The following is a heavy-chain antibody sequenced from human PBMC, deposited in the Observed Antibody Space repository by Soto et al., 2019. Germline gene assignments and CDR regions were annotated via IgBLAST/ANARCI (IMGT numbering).Heavy chain of an antibody. Sequence: KPSETLSLTCQVYGGSFSGYYWSWIRQPPGKGLEWIGEIHQSGSTNYNPSLKSRLTISIDTSKNQFSLKLTSVTAADTAVYYCATVVVVASNLRDDAFDIWGQGTMVTVSS. D-gene: IGHD2-15*01. CDR1: GGSFSGYY. J-gene: IGHJ3*02. V-gene: IGHV4-34*01. CDR3: ATVVVVASNLRDDAFDI. CDR2: IHQSGST.